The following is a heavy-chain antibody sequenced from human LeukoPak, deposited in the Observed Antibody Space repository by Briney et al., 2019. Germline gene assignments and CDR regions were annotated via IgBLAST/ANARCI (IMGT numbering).Heavy chain of an antibody. CDR2: INHSGGS. Sequence: SETLSLTCAVYGESFSGYYWSWIRQPPGKGLEWIGEINHSGGSNYNPSLKSRVTISVDTSKNQFSLKLRSVTAAGTAVYYCARDSGGWSLDYWGQGTLATVSS. D-gene: IGHD6-19*01. V-gene: IGHV4-34*01. J-gene: IGHJ4*02. CDR3: ARDSGGWSLDY. CDR1: GESFSGYY.